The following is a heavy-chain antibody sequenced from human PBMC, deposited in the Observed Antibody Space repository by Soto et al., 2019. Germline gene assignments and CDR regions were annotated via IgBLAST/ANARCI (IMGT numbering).Heavy chain of an antibody. CDR3: VRTAREGAVAPHWFDR. J-gene: IGHJ5*02. Sequence: LSLTCTVSGASIRSTDYYWSWIRQAPGKGLEWIGYVYYTGSTYYNPSLMSRLTISVDTSKNQFSLKLTSVTAAETAVYYCVRTAREGAVAPHWFDRWGQGTQVTVS. D-gene: IGHD2-21*02. CDR2: VYYTGST. CDR1: GASIRSTDYY. V-gene: IGHV4-30-4*01.